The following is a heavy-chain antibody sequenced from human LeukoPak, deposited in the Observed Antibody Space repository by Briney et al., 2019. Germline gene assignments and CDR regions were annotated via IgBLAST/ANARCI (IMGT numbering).Heavy chain of an antibody. CDR1: GGSISSYY. CDR2: IYYSGST. V-gene: IGHV4-59*01. CDR3: ARGIGAKYQLLYWMNWFDP. J-gene: IGHJ5*02. D-gene: IGHD2-2*02. Sequence: PSETLSLTCTVSGGSISSYYWSWIRQPPGKGLEWIGYIYYSGSTNYNPSLKSRVTISVDTSKNQFSLKLSSVTAADTAVYYCARGIGAKYQLLYWMNWFDPWGQGTLVTVSS.